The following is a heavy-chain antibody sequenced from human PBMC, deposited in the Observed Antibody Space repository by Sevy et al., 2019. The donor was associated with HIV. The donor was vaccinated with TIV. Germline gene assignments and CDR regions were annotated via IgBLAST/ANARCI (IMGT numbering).Heavy chain of an antibody. J-gene: IGHJ3*02. CDR3: AKFPGTYSFVSAFDM. D-gene: IGHD3-10*01. V-gene: IGHV3-23*01. CDR1: GFTFSNYA. Sequence: GGSLRLYCRGSGFTFSNYAMSWVRQAPGKGLKWLSGISGSGATTYDADSAKGRFTISRDNSKNTLFLQINSLRAEDTAVYYCAKFPGTYSFVSAFDMWGQGTLVTVSS. CDR2: ISGSGATT.